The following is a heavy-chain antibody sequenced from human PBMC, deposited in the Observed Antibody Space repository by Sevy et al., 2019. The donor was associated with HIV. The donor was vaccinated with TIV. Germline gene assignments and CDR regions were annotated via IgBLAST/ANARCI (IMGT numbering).Heavy chain of an antibody. J-gene: IGHJ4*02. Sequence: ASVKVSCKVSGYTFITYRITWVRQAPGQGLEWMGGISPHNGDTNYAQKLQGRVTMITDTSANTAYMEVRGLRYDDTTVYYCARAYCSGGRCYSLAYWGQGTLVTVSS. D-gene: IGHD2-15*01. V-gene: IGHV1-18*01. CDR1: GYTFITYR. CDR3: ARAYCSGGRCYSLAY. CDR2: ISPHNGDT.